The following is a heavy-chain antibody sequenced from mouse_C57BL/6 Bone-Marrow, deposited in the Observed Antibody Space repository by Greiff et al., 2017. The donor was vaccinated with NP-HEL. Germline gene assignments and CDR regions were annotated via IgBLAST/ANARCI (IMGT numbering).Heavy chain of an antibody. V-gene: IGHV1-81*01. Sequence: QVQLQQSGAELARPGASVKLSCKASGYTFTSYGISWVKQRTGQGLEWIGEIYPRSGNTYYNAKFKGKATLTADKSSSTAYMELRSLTSEDSAVYFCARRGVLRYPYWYFDVWGTGTTVTVSS. CDR3: ARRGVLRYPYWYFDV. CDR1: GYTFTSYG. J-gene: IGHJ1*03. D-gene: IGHD1-1*01. CDR2: IYPRSGNT.